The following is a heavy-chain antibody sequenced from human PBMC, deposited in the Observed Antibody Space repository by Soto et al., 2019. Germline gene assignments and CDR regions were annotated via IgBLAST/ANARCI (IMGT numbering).Heavy chain of an antibody. Sequence: PGGSLRLSCAASGFTFSSYWMSWVRQAPGKGLEWVANIKQDGSEKYYVDSVKGRFTISRDNAKNSLYLQMNSLRAEDTAVYYCAREELPGYYYGMGVWRQGTTVTVSS. V-gene: IGHV3-7*01. D-gene: IGHD1-1*01. CDR2: IKQDGSEK. CDR1: GFTFSSYW. J-gene: IGHJ6*02. CDR3: AREELPGYYYGMGV.